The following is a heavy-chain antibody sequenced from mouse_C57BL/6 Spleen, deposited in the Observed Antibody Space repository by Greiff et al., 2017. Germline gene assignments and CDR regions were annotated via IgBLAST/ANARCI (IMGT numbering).Heavy chain of an antibody. CDR2: IRNKANNPAT. CDR3: TQLGWWYFDG. Sequence: EVKLVESGGGFVQPGGSMKLSCAASGFTFSDAWMDWVRQSPEKGLEWVAEIRNKANNPATYYAESVKGRFTISRDDSKSSVYLQLNSLRAEDTGFYYCTQLGWWYFDGWGTGTTVTVSS. J-gene: IGHJ1*03. CDR1: GFTFSDAW. D-gene: IGHD4-1*02. V-gene: IGHV6-6*01.